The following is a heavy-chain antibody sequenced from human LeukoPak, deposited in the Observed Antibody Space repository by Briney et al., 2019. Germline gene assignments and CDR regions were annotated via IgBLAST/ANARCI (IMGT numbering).Heavy chain of an antibody. V-gene: IGHV4-59*01. CDR1: GVSISSYY. J-gene: IGHJ4*02. D-gene: IGHD6-13*01. CDR2: VNYSGST. CDR3: ARAPGEIAAAPDY. Sequence: PSETLSLTCTVSGVSISSYYWSWIRQPSGKGLEWIGYVNYSGSTNYNPSLKSRVTISVDTSKHQFSLRLSSVTAADTAVYYCARAPGEIAAAPDYWGQGTLVTVSS.